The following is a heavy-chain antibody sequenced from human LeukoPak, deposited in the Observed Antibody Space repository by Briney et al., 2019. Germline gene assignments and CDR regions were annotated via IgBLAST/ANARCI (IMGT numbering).Heavy chain of an antibody. CDR3: ARTRAFYDSSGPGDY. J-gene: IGHJ4*02. D-gene: IGHD3-22*01. Sequence: ASVKASCKASGYTFTGYYMHWVRQAPGQGLEWMGRINPNSGGTNYAQKFQGRVTMTRDTSISTAYMELSRLRSDDTAVYYCARTRAFYDSSGPGDYWGQGTLVTVSS. CDR1: GYTFTGYY. CDR2: INPNSGGT. V-gene: IGHV1-2*06.